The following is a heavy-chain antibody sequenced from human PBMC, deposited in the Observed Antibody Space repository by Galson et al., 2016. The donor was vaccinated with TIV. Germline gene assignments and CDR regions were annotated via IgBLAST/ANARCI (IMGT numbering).Heavy chain of an antibody. Sequence: SVKVSCKASGGTFSNFAISWVRQAPGQGLEWIGGIIPMSGASKYAQRFQGRVTMTTDESTRTADMELSSLRSDDTAVYYCARAASMANHYYYGMDLWGQGTTVNVSS. CDR2: IIPMSGAS. J-gene: IGHJ6*02. D-gene: IGHD2/OR15-2a*01. V-gene: IGHV1-69*05. CDR1: GGTFSNFA. CDR3: ARAASMANHYYYGMDL.